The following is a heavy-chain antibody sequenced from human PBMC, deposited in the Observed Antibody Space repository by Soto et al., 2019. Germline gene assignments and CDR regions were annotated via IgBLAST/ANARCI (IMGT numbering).Heavy chain of an antibody. D-gene: IGHD6-13*01. CDR2: IYYSGST. CDR1: GGSISSGDYY. CDR3: ARLRYSSSWYWFDP. V-gene: IGHV4-30-4*01. J-gene: IGHJ5*02. Sequence: SETLSLTCTVSGGSISSGDYYWSWIRQPPGKGLGWIGYIYYSGSTYYNPSLKSRVTISVDTSKNQFSLKLSSVTAADTAVYYCARLRYSSSWYWFDPWGQGTLVTVSS.